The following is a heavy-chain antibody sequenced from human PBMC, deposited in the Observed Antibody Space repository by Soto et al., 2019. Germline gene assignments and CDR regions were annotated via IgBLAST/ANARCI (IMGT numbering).Heavy chain of an antibody. CDR2: INHSGTT. CDR1: GGSFSGYY. D-gene: IGHD2-2*01. J-gene: IGHJ4*02. Sequence: QVQLQQWGAGLLKTSETLSLTCAVYGGSFSGYYWTWIRQTPGKGLEWIGEINHSGTTKYNPSLKSQFTISIDTSKNKFSLHVTSVTAADTAFYFCARGIGYCSSTTCYSSRPLRFDSWGQGSLVTVSS. CDR3: ARGIGYCSSTTCYSSRPLRFDS. V-gene: IGHV4-34*01.